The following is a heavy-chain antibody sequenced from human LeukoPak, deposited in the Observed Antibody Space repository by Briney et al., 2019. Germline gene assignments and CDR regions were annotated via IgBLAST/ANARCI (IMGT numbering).Heavy chain of an antibody. CDR3: AKNRGGTYKYYMDV. V-gene: IGHV3-23*01. D-gene: IGHD1-1*01. J-gene: IGHJ6*03. Sequence: GGSLRLSCAASEFTFSIYAMSWVRQAPGKGLDWVSGISGSGGATYYAASVKGRFTISRDNSKNTVYLQMGSLRAEDTAVYYCAKNRGGTYKYYMDVWGNGTTVTVSS. CDR2: ISGSGGAT. CDR1: EFTFSIYA.